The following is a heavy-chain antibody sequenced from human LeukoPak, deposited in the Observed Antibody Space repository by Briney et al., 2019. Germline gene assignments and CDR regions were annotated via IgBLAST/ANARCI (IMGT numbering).Heavy chain of an antibody. Sequence: PSETLSLICTVSGGSISSSSYYWGWIRQPPGKGLEWIGSIYYSGSTYYNPSLKSRVTISVDTSKNQFSLKLSSVTAADTAVYHCARSVSRGIAAAGTKHLDYWGQGTLVTVSS. CDR3: ARSVSRGIAAAGTKHLDY. V-gene: IGHV4-39*01. CDR2: IYYSGST. J-gene: IGHJ4*02. D-gene: IGHD6-13*01. CDR1: GGSISSSSYY.